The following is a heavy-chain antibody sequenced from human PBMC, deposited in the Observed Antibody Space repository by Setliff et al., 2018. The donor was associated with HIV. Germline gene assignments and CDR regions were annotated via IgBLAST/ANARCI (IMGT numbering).Heavy chain of an antibody. J-gene: IGHJ3*01. CDR2: VSVYIGNT. CDR3: ATPGVGEGVFDF. D-gene: IGHD3-10*01. CDR1: GYSFTFYG. Sequence: ASVKVSCKASGYSFTFYGFHWVRQAPGQGLEWMGWVSVYIGNTKYAENFQDRLTLTTDASTGTGFMELMGLRSDATAVSSCATPGVGEGVFDFWGRGTMVTVSS. V-gene: IGHV1-18*04.